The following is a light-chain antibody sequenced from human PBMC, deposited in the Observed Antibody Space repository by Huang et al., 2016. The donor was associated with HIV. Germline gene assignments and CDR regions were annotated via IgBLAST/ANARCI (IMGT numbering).Light chain of an antibody. V-gene: IGKV3-15*01. CDR2: GAS. CDR3: QQYNNWPPLLT. Sequence: EIVMTQSPATLSVSPGERVILSCRASESVSSSLAWYQQKPGQAPRRLIYGASTRDSGVPTRFSGSGSGTEFTLTISSLQSADFAVYYCQQYNNWPPLLTFGGGTKVEIK. J-gene: IGKJ4*01. CDR1: ESVSSS.